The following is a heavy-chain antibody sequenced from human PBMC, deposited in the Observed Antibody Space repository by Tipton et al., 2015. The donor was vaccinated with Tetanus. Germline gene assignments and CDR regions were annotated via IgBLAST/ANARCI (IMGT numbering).Heavy chain of an antibody. V-gene: IGHV4-31*03. CDR1: GDSIDGGFKN. J-gene: IGHJ4*02. Sequence: TLSLTCTVSGDSIDGGFKNWGWIRQQPGKGLEGIGYIDYRGNTYYNPSLRRRVTFSFATTENQFSPRRTSVTAAATAFYSCTSGPALMGNLDYGGQGTLFTVSS. CDR3: TSGPALMGNLDY. D-gene: IGHD2-2*01. CDR2: IDYRGNT.